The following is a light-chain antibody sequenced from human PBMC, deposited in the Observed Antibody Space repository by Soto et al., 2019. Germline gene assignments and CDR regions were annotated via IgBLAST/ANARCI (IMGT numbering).Light chain of an antibody. CDR1: KLGDKY. CDR3: QAWDSSIV. V-gene: IGLV3-1*01. J-gene: IGLJ2*01. Sequence: SYELTQPPSVSVSPGQTASITCSGEKLGDKYACWYQQKPGQSPVLVIYQDSKRPSGIPERFSGSNSGNTATLTISGTQAMDEADYYCQAWDSSIVVGGGTKLAVL. CDR2: QDS.